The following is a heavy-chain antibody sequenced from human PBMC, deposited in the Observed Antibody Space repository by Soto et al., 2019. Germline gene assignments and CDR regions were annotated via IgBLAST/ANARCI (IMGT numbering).Heavy chain of an antibody. J-gene: IGHJ2*01. V-gene: IGHV4-59*01. D-gene: IGHD3-22*01. CDR1: GASIRSYY. Sequence: QVQLRESGPGLVKSSETLSLTCTVSGASIRSYYWSWIRQPLGMGLEWIGYIYYSGGTNYNPSLKSRVTISLDTSKSQFSLKLSSVTAADTAVYYCARPWTTRNYDNSYFDLWGRGTLVTVSS. CDR2: IYYSGGT. CDR3: ARPWTTRNYDNSYFDL.